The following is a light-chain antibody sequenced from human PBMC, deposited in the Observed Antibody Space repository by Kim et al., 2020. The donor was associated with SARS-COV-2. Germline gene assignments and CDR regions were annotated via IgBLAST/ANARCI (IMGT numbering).Light chain of an antibody. J-gene: IGLJ3*02. Sequence: GQRVTISCSGGTSNIRNNLVSWYQHHPGTAPKVLIYKDNKRPSGVPGRFSASKSGTSATLAITGLQTGDEGDYYCGTWDDRLDAGVFGGGTQLTVL. CDR3: GTWDDRLDAGV. CDR2: KDN. CDR1: TSNIRNNL. V-gene: IGLV1-51*01.